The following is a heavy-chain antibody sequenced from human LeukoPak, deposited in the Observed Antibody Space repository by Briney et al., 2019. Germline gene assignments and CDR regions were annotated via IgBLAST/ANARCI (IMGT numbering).Heavy chain of an antibody. CDR3: TREGTWDDFDY. V-gene: IGHV3-48*03. CDR1: GFTFSTYE. CDR2: ISGGGDII. D-gene: IGHD1-1*01. J-gene: IGHJ4*02. Sequence: GGSLRLSCVASGFTFSTYEMNWVRQPPGKGLEWVSFISGGGDIIYYADSVKGRFTISRDNAKNSLSLQMNSLRAEDTALYYCTREGTWDDFDYWGQGTRVTVSS.